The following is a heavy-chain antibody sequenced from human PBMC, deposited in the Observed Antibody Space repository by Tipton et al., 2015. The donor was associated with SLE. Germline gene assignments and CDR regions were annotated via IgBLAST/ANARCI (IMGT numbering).Heavy chain of an antibody. CDR1: GFTFSSYS. V-gene: IGHV3-53*05. Sequence: SLRLSCAASGFTFSSYSMTWVRQAPGKGLEWVAIVYGGGNTYYADSVKGRFTISRDNFKNALFLQMDSLRVEDTAVYYCARVSMPFYCDYWGQGTLATVS. CDR3: ARVSMPFYCDY. CDR2: VYGGGNT. D-gene: IGHD2-2*01. J-gene: IGHJ4*02.